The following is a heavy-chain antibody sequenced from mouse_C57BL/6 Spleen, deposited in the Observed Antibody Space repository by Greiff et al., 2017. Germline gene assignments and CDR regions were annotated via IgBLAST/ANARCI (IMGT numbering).Heavy chain of an antibody. V-gene: IGHV1-74*01. Sequence: QVHVKQPGAELVKPGASVKVSCKASGYTFTSYWMHWVKQRPGQGLEWIGRIHPSDSDTNYNQKFKGKATLTVDKSSSTAYMQLSSLTSEDSAVYYCAMEGYDGRYFGVWGTGTTVTVSS. J-gene: IGHJ1*03. CDR1: GYTFTSYW. D-gene: IGHD2-2*01. CDR3: AMEGYDGRYFGV. CDR2: IHPSDSDT.